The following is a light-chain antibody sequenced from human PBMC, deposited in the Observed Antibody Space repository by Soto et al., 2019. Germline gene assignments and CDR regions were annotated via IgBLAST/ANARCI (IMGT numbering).Light chain of an antibody. Sequence: QSVLTQPPSVSGSPGQRVTISCTGSSSNIGAGYDVHWYQPLPGTAPKLLIYGNSNRPSGVHDRFSGSTSGTSASLAITGLHDEEEADYYCQSDDSGVVFGGGTKLTVL. J-gene: IGLJ2*01. V-gene: IGLV1-40*01. CDR3: QSDDSGVV. CDR2: GNS. CDR1: SSNIGAGYD.